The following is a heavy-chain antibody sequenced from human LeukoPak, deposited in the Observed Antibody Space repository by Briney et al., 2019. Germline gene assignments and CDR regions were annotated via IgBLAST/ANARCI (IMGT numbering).Heavy chain of an antibody. Sequence: GGSLRLSCAASGFTFSSYGMHWVRQAPGKGLEWMAVISYDGSSKYYADFVKGRFTISRDNSKNTPYLQMNSLRAEDTAVYYCAKEPTPYYNFYGMDVWGQGTTVTVSS. CDR2: ISYDGSSK. V-gene: IGHV3-30*18. CDR1: GFTFSSYG. J-gene: IGHJ6*02. CDR3: AKEPTPYYNFYGMDV.